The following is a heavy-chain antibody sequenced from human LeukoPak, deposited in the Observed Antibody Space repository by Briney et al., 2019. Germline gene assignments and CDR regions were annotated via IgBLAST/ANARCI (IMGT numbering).Heavy chain of an antibody. CDR2: IRLDGSNK. J-gene: IGHJ4*02. CDR3: AKPHFDY. CDR1: GFTFSSYG. V-gene: IGHV3-30*02. Sequence: HPGGSLRLSCAASGFTFSSYGTHWVRQAPGKGLEWVAFIRLDGSNKYYADSVKGRFTISRDNSKNTLYLQMNSLRGDDTAVYYCAKPHFDYWGQGTLVTVFS.